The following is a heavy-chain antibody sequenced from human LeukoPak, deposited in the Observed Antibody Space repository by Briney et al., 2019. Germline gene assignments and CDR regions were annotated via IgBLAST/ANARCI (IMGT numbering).Heavy chain of an antibody. Sequence: SETLSLTCTVSSDSLFTSNWWSWVRQPTGKGLEWIGQIFHSGSTSYSPSLKSRVTISMDKSKNQISLRLTSLTAADTAVYYCARSPTKRVPEDYWGQGTLVTVSS. D-gene: IGHD2-2*01. J-gene: IGHJ4*02. V-gene: IGHV4-4*02. CDR2: IFHSGST. CDR3: ARSPTKRVPEDY. CDR1: SDSLFTSNW.